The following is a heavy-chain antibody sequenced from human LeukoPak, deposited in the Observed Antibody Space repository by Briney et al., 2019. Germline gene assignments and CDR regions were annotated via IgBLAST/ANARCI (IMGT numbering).Heavy chain of an antibody. Sequence: GASVKVSCKASGYTFTSYGISWVRQAPGQGLEWMGWISAYNGNTNYAQKLQGRVTMTTDTSTSTAYMELRSLRSDDTAVYYCASSTVTTGRYYYMDVWGKGTTVTVSS. J-gene: IGHJ6*03. CDR3: ASSTVTTGRYYYMDV. CDR2: ISAYNGNT. CDR1: GYTFTSYG. D-gene: IGHD4-17*01. V-gene: IGHV1-18*01.